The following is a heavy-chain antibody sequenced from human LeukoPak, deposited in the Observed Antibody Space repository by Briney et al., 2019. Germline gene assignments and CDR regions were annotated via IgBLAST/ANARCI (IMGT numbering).Heavy chain of an antibody. V-gene: IGHV4-34*01. CDR3: AREGGPYRPLDY. Sequence: GSLRLSCAASGFTFSSYEMNWVRQPPGKGLEWIGEVNLQGSTNYNPSLMGRVAISVDTSENHVSLQLTSVTAADTAVYYCAREGGPYRPLDYSGQGTLVTVS. CDR1: GFTFSSYE. J-gene: IGHJ4*02. D-gene: IGHD3-16*01. CDR2: VNLQGST.